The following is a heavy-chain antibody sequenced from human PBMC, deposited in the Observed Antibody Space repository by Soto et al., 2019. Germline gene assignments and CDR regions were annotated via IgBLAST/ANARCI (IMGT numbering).Heavy chain of an antibody. V-gene: IGHV1-69*13. CDR1: GGTFSSYA. CDR2: IIPIFGTA. J-gene: IGHJ6*02. CDR3: ARDFGAYCTNGVCPLGYYGMDV. D-gene: IGHD2-8*01. Sequence: SVKVSCKASGGTFSSYAISWVRQAPGQGLEWMGGIIPIFGTANYAQKFQGRVTITADESTSTAYMELSSLRSEDTAVYYCARDFGAYCTNGVCPLGYYGMDVWGQGPTVTVSS.